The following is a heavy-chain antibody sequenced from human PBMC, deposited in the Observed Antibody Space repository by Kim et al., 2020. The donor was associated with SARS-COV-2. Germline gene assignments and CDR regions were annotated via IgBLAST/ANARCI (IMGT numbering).Heavy chain of an antibody. CDR3: ARDRDYDTPQFDY. J-gene: IGHJ4*02. Sequence: YADSVKGRFTISRNNSKNTLYLQMTSLRAEDTAVYYCARDRDYDTPQFDYWGQGTLVTVSS. D-gene: IGHD3-9*01. V-gene: IGHV3-30*01.